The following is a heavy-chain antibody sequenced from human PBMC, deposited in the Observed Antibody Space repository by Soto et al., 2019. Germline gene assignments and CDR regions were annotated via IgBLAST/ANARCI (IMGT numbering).Heavy chain of an antibody. CDR1: GFTFSGHW. CDR3: ARAPYSNDWYRFDF. Sequence: QLVESGGGLVQPGGSLRLSCEASGFTFSGHWMSWVRQAPGKGLEWVADIKHDGSVQYYVDSVKGRLTISRDNAKKQLYLQMNGLRAEDTALYYCARAPYSNDWYRFDFWGQGTLVTVSS. CDR2: IKHDGSVQ. J-gene: IGHJ4*02. D-gene: IGHD3-9*01. V-gene: IGHV3-7*03.